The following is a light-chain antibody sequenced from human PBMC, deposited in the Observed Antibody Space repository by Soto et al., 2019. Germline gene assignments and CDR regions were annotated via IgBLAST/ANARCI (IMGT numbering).Light chain of an antibody. CDR2: GNS. Sequence: QAVVTQPPSVSRAPGQRVTISCTGSSSDIGAGYDVHWYQQLPGTAPKLLISGNSNRPSGVPDRFSGSKSGTSASLAITGLQAEDEADYYCQSYDSSLSGWVFGGGTKVTVL. V-gene: IGLV1-40*01. J-gene: IGLJ3*02. CDR1: SSDIGAGYD. CDR3: QSYDSSLSGWV.